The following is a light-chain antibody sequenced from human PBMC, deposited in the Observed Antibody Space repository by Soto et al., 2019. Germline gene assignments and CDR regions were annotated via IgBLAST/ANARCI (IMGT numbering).Light chain of an antibody. Sequence: QAVVTQEPSLTVSPGGTVTLTCASSTGAVTSTYYPNWFQQKPGQPPRALIYSTSSKHSWTPARFSGSLLGGKATLTLSGVQPEDEAEYYCQSYDSSLSVRYVFGTGTKVTVL. CDR1: TGAVTSTYY. J-gene: IGLJ1*01. CDR3: QSYDSSLSVRYV. V-gene: IGLV7-43*01. CDR2: STS.